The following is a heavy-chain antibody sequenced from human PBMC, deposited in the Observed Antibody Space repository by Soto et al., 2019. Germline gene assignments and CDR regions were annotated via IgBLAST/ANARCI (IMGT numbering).Heavy chain of an antibody. J-gene: IGHJ5*02. CDR3: ARGGYSYGYRSYWFDP. CDR1: GGSISSGDYY. D-gene: IGHD5-18*01. Sequence: SETLSLTCTVSGGSISSGDYYWSWIRQPPGKGLEWIGYIYYSGSTYYNPSLKSRVTISGDMSKNQFSLKLSSVTAADTAVYYCARGGYSYGYRSYWFDPWGQGTLVTVSS. V-gene: IGHV4-30-4*01. CDR2: IYYSGST.